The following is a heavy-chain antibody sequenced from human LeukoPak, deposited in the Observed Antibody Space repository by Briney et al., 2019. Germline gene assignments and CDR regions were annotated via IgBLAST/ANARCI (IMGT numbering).Heavy chain of an antibody. J-gene: IGHJ4*02. CDR3: ARAAYMSSPDY. CDR2: IDNDGSST. CDR1: GFSFSGYW. D-gene: IGHD6-6*01. V-gene: IGHV3-74*01. Sequence: GGSPRISCSASGFSFSGYWMLCVRQAPGKGPVWVSRIDNDGSSTTYADSVKGRFTISRDNAKNTLYLQMSSLRGEDTAVYYCARAAYMSSPDYWGQGTLVTVSS.